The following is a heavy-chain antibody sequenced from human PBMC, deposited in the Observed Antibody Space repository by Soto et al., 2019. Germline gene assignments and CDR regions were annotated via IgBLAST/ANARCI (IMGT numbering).Heavy chain of an antibody. Sequence: GGSLRLSCTAPGFTFGDYTMSWFRQAPGKGLEWVGFIRSKTYGGTTEYAASVKGRFTISRDDSTSIAYLQMNSLKTEDTAVYYCTRDSRAYCSGGSCYYFDHWGQGTLVTVSS. D-gene: IGHD2-15*01. J-gene: IGHJ4*02. CDR2: IRSKTYGGTT. V-gene: IGHV3-49*03. CDR1: GFTFGDYT. CDR3: TRDSRAYCSGGSCYYFDH.